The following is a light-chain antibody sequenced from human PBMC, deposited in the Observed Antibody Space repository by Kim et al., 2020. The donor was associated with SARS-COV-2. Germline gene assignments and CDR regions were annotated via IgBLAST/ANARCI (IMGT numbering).Light chain of an antibody. Sequence: GDRVTITCRASELISTWLAWYQQKPGKAPKLLIYDASSLESGVPSRFSGSGSGTEFTLTISSLQPDDFASYYCQQYNSYSRTFG. V-gene: IGKV1-5*01. CDR1: ELISTW. J-gene: IGKJ1*01. CDR2: DAS. CDR3: QQYNSYSRT.